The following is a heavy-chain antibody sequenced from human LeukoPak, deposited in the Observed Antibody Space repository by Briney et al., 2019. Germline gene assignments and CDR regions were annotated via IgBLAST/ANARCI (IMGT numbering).Heavy chain of an antibody. CDR1: GFTVSSNY. D-gene: IGHD3-10*01. CDR2: IYSGGST. J-gene: IGHJ4*02. V-gene: IGHV3-53*01. Sequence: PGGSLRLSCAASGFTVSSNYMSWVRRAPGKGLEWVSVIYSGGSTYYADSVKGRFTISRDNSKNTLYLQMNSLRAEDTAVYYCARDTMVRGVIVWGQGTLVTVSS. CDR3: ARDTMVRGVIV.